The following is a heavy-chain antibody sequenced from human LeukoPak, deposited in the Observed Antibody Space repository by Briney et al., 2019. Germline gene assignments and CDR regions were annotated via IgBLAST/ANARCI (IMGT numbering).Heavy chain of an antibody. CDR3: TSEDIVATISDY. Sequence: GGSLRLSCAASGFTFSSSWMNWVRQAPGKGLEWVGRIKSKTDGGTTDYAAPVKGRFTISRDDSKNTLYLQMNSLKTEDTAVYYCTSEDIVATISDYWGQGTLVTVSS. CDR2: IKSKTDGGTT. D-gene: IGHD5-12*01. J-gene: IGHJ4*02. V-gene: IGHV3-15*07. CDR1: GFTFSSSW.